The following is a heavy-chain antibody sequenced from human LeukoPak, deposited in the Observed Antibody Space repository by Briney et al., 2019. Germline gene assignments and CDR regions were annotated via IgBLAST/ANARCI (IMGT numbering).Heavy chain of an antibody. CDR2: IYHSGST. V-gene: IGHV4-38-2*02. D-gene: IGHD2/OR15-2a*01. J-gene: IGHJ4*02. Sequence: SETLSLTCTVSGYSISSGYYWGWIRQPPGKGLEWIGSIYHSGSTYYNPSLKSRVTISVDTSKDQFSLKLSSVTAADTAVYYCAREDNKYSKWGQGTLVTVSS. CDR1: GYSISSGYY. CDR3: AREDNKYSK.